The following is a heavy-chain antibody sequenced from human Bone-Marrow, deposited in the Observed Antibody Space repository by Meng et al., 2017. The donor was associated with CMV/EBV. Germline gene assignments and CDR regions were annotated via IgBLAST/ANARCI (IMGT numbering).Heavy chain of an antibody. J-gene: IGHJ6*02. CDR1: GFTFSSYS. V-gene: IGHV3-21*01. Sequence: GGSLRLSCAASGFTFSSYSMNWVRQAPGKGLERVSSISSSSSYIYYADSVKGRFTISRDNAKNSLYLQMNSLRAEDTAVYYCARGYYDFWSGYYTNYYYYGMDVWGQGTTVTVSS. D-gene: IGHD3-3*01. CDR2: ISSSSSYI. CDR3: ARGYYDFWSGYYTNYYYYGMDV.